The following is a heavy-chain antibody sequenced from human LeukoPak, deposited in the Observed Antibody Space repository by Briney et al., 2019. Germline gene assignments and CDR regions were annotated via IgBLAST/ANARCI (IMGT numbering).Heavy chain of an antibody. J-gene: IGHJ3*02. CDR2: INPNSGGT. CDR1: GYTFTGYY. D-gene: IGHD5-24*01. V-gene: IGHV1-2*04. Sequence: ASVKVSCKAFGYTFTGYYMHWVRQAPGQGLEWMGWINPNSGGTNYAQKFQGWVTMTRDTSIGTAYMELSRLRSDDTAVYYCARARDAYDAFDIWGQGTMVTVSS. CDR3: ARARDAYDAFDI.